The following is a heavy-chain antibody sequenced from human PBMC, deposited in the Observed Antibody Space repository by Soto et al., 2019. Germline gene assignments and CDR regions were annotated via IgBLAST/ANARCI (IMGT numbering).Heavy chain of an antibody. J-gene: IGHJ4*02. D-gene: IGHD6-13*01. Sequence: EVQLVESGGGLIQPGGSLRLSCAASGFTVSNNYMTWVRQAPGKGLEWVSAIYSGGSTYYADSVKGRFTISRDNSKNTLYLQMNRLRAEDTAVYYCAKARSAAAGLFDYWGQGTLVTVSS. CDR1: GFTVSNNY. CDR3: AKARSAAAGLFDY. V-gene: IGHV3-53*01. CDR2: IYSGGST.